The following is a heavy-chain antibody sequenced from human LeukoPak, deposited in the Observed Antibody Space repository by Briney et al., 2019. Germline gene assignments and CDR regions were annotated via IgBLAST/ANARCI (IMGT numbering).Heavy chain of an antibody. CDR1: GFTVSSNY. J-gene: IGHJ6*02. Sequence: GGSLRLSCAASGFTVSSNYMSWVRQAPGKGLEWVSVIYSGGSTYYADSVRGRFTISRDNSKNTLYLQMNSLRAEDTAVYYCAHSGGRRHYYYYGMDVWGQGTTVIVSS. CDR3: AHSGGRRHYYYYGMDV. CDR2: IYSGGST. D-gene: IGHD3-16*01. V-gene: IGHV3-53*01.